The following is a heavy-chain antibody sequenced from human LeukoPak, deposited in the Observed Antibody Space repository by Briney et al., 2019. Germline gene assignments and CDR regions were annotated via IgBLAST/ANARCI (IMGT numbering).Heavy chain of an antibody. CDR1: GGTFSSYA. CDR3: ARARYSGYDPHY. D-gene: IGHD5-12*01. Sequence: SVKVSCKASGGTFSSYALSWVRQAPGQGLEWMGGIIPIFGTANYAQKFQGRVTITADESTSTAYMELSSLRSEDTAVYYCARARYSGYDPHYWGQGTLVTVSS. V-gene: IGHV1-69*01. J-gene: IGHJ4*02. CDR2: IIPIFGTA.